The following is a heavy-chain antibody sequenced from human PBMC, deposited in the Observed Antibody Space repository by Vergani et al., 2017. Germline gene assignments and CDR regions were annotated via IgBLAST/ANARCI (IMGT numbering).Heavy chain of an antibody. CDR3: AIPFYSSSWTWSGGPQKGY. CDR1: GGPFSSYA. V-gene: IGHV1-69*13. CDR2: IIPIFGTA. Sequence: QVQLVQSGAEVKKPGSSVKVSCKASGGPFSSYAISWVRPAPGHRLECMGGIIPIFGTANYAQKFQGRVTITADESTSTAYMELSSLRSEDTAVYYCAIPFYSSSWTWSGGPQKGYWGQGTLVTVSS. D-gene: IGHD6-13*01. J-gene: IGHJ4*02.